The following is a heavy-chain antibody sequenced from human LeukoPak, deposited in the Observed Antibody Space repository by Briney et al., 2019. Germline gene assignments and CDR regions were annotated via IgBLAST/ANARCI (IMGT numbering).Heavy chain of an antibody. CDR1: GFTFSSYA. D-gene: IGHD6-13*01. V-gene: IGHV3-64*01. CDR2: ISSNGGST. CDR3: ARDRGSSWYFGYYYYYYMDV. Sequence: GGSPRLSCAASGFTFSSYAMHWVRQAPGKGPEYVSAISSNGGSTYYANSVKGRFTISSDNSKNTLYLQMGSLRAEDMAVYYCARDRGSSWYFGYYYYYYMDVWGKGTTVTVSS. J-gene: IGHJ6*03.